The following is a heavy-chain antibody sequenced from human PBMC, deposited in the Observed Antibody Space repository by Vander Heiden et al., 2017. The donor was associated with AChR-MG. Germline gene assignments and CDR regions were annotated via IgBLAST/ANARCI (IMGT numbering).Heavy chain of an antibody. V-gene: IGHV3-23*01. D-gene: IGHD5-18*01. CDR3: ARDTAEDD. CDR2: ISGSGGRT. J-gene: IGHJ4*02. Sequence: EVQLLESGGGLVQPGWALSLSCAASGLTFSVCAMRLSRQAPGKGPQWVSTISGSGGRTYYADSVKGRFTISRDNSKNTLYLQMNSLRAEDTAVYYCARDTAEDDWGQGALVTVSS. CDR1: GLTFSVCA.